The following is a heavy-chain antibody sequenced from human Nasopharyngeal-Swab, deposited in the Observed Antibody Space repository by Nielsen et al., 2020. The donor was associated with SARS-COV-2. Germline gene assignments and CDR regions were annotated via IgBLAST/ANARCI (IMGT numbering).Heavy chain of an antibody. J-gene: IGHJ6*03. D-gene: IGHD2-2*02. CDR1: GYTFTSYD. CDR2: MNPNSGNT. CDR3: ARAGEGVVVPAAIMGGTYYYYYYMDV. Sequence: ASVQVSCKASGYTFTSYDINWVRQATGQGLEWMGWMNPNSGNTGYAQTFQGRVTMTRNTSISTAYMELSSLRSEDTAVYYCARAGEGVVVPAAIMGGTYYYYYYMDVWGKGTTVTVSS. V-gene: IGHV1-8*01.